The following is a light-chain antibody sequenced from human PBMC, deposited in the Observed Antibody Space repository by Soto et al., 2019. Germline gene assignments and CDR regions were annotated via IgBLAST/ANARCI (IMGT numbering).Light chain of an antibody. Sequence: DIQMTQSPSSLSASVGDRVTITCRASQGISNFLNWYQQKPGEAPKVLIYAASSLQTGVPSRFTGSGSGTVFTLTINSLQPEDFASYFCQQSFTNPKSFGQGTKVDIK. J-gene: IGKJ1*01. CDR3: QQSFTNPKS. V-gene: IGKV1-39*01. CDR1: QGISNF. CDR2: AAS.